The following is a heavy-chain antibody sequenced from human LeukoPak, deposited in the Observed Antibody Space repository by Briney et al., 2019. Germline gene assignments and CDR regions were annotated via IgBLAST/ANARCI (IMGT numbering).Heavy chain of an antibody. CDR3: VRDQKITFGGVVGPSVGLDV. D-gene: IGHD3-16*02. CDR2: INAGNGNT. J-gene: IGHJ6*02. CDR1: GYTFISYA. V-gene: IGHV1-3*01. Sequence: ASVKVSCKASGYTFISYAMQWVRQAPGQRPEWMGWINAGNGNTQYSQKFQGRVTITRGTFAGTAYMELSSLRSEDTAVYYCVRDQKITFGGVVGPSVGLDVWGQGTTVTVSS.